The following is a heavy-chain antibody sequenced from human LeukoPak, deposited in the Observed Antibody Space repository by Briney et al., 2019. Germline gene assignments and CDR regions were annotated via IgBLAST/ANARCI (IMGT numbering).Heavy chain of an antibody. CDR1: GFTFSSYW. CDR3: AKDPGTWNSIAFDI. J-gene: IGHJ3*02. CDR2: INSDGRST. V-gene: IGHV3-74*01. D-gene: IGHD1-7*01. Sequence: GGTLRLSCAASGFTFSSYWMHWVRQVPGKGLVWVSRINSDGRSTTYADSVKGRSTISRDNAKNTLYLQMNSLRAEDTAVYYCAKDPGTWNSIAFDIWGQGTMVTVSS.